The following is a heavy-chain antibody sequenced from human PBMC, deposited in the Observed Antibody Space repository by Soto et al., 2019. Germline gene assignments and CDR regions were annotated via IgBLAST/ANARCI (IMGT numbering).Heavy chain of an antibody. CDR3: ARYYYDSSGYPMGFDY. CDR1: GFTFSSYA. CDR2: ISYDGSNK. J-gene: IGHJ4*02. Sequence: PGGSLRLSCAASGFTFSSYAMHWVRQAPGKGLEWVAVISYDGSNKYYADSVKGRFTISRDNSKNTLYLQMNSLRAEDTAVYYCARYYYDSSGYPMGFDYWGQGNLVTVSS. V-gene: IGHV3-30-3*01. D-gene: IGHD3-22*01.